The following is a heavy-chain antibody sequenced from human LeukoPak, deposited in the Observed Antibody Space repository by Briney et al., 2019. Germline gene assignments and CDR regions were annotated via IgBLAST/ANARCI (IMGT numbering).Heavy chain of an antibody. CDR3: ARSGVQWQWLLTYDAFDI. V-gene: IGHV3-30-3*01. D-gene: IGHD6-19*01. CDR2: ISYDKSNK. J-gene: IGHJ3*02. CDR1: GFTFSSYA. Sequence: GGSLRLSCAASGFTFSSYAMHWVRQAPGKGLEWVALISYDKSNKYYADSVKGRFTISRDNSKNTLFVQMNSLRTEDTAVYYCARSGVQWQWLLTYDAFDIWGQGIMVTVSS.